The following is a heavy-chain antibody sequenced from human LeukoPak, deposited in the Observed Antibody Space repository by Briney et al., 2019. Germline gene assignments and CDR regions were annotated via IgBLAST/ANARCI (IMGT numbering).Heavy chain of an antibody. CDR2: ISSSSSYI. J-gene: IGHJ4*02. Sequence: GSLSLSCAASGFTFSSYSMNWVRQAPGKGLEWVSSISSSSSYIYYADSVTGRFTISRDNAKNSLYLQMNSLRAEDTAVYYCARDSEYGSGSYLPDYWGQGTLVTVSS. CDR3: ARDSEYGSGSYLPDY. V-gene: IGHV3-21*01. D-gene: IGHD3-10*01. CDR1: GFTFSSYS.